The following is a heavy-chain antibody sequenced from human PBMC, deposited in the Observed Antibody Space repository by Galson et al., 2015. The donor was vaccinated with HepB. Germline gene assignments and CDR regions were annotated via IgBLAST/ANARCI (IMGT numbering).Heavy chain of an antibody. V-gene: IGHV3-43D*03. CDR2: ISWDGGST. CDR1: GFTFDDYA. CDR3: ATELEMATTEAAFDI. J-gene: IGHJ3*02. D-gene: IGHD5-24*01. Sequence: SLRLSCAASGFTFDDYAMHWVRQAPGKGLEWVSLISWDGGSTYYADSVKGRFTISRDNSKNSLYLQMNSLRAEDTALYYCATELEMATTEAAFDIWGQGTMVTVSS.